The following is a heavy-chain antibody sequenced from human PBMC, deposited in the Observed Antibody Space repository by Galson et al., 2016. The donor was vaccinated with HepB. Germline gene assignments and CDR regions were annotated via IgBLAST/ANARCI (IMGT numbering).Heavy chain of an antibody. CDR2: VFHNGRT. Sequence: SETLSLTCTVSGGSISTAYWTWIRQAPGRGLEWIGYVFHNGRTDYNPSLTSRVTISVDTSKKQFSLKVSSVTAADTAVYYCARDVGYYGPDNYESYYYIMDVWGQGTTVTVSS. J-gene: IGHJ6*02. D-gene: IGHD3-10*01. CDR1: GGSISTAY. CDR3: ARDVGYYGPDNYESYYYIMDV. V-gene: IGHV4-59*01.